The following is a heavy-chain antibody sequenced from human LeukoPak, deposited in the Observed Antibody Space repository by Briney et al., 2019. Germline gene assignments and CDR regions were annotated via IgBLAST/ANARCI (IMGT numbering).Heavy chain of an antibody. J-gene: IGHJ5*02. V-gene: IGHV3-7*01. CDR3: ARHSHYYDSSGRAVGWFDP. Sequence: PGGSLRLSCAASGFTFSSYWMSWVRQAPGKGLEWVANIKRDGSEKSYVDSVKGRFTISRDNAKNSLYLQTNSLRAEDTAVYYCARHSHYYDSSGRAVGWFDPWGQGTLVTVSS. CDR1: GFTFSSYW. CDR2: IKRDGSEK. D-gene: IGHD3-22*01.